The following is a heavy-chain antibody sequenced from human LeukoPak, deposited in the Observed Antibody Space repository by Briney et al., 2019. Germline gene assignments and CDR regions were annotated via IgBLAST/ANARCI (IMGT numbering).Heavy chain of an antibody. CDR3: ARDTCGDCYSDY. J-gene: IGHJ4*02. V-gene: IGHV3-21*01. CDR2: ISSSSSYI. CDR1: KFTFSNYG. D-gene: IGHD2-21*02. Sequence: GGSLRLSCTASKFTFSNYGMQWVRQAPGKGLEWVSSISSSSSYIYYADSVKGRFTISRDNAKNSLYLQMNSLRAEDTAVYYCARDTCGDCYSDYWGQGTLVTVSS.